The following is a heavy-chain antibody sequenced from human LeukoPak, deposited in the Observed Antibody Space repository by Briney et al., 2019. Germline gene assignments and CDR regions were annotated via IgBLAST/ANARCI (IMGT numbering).Heavy chain of an antibody. D-gene: IGHD1-26*01. V-gene: IGHV1-46*01. CDR3: SRELDGSYFDY. Sequence: GASVKVSCKASGYTFSNYYIHWVRQAPGQGLEWMGVNNPSGGRTTYAQKFQGRVTMTRDTSTSTAYMDLSSLRSDDTAVYYCSRELDGSYFDYWGQETLVTVSS. CDR2: NNPSGGRT. CDR1: GYTFSNYY. J-gene: IGHJ4*02.